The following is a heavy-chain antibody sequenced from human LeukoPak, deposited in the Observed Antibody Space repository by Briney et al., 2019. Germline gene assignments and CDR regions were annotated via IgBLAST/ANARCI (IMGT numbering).Heavy chain of an antibody. CDR1: GYTFTNYG. Sequence: SVKVSCKASGYTFTNYGISWVRQAPGQGLEWMGGIIPIFGTANYAQKFQGRVTLTTDESASTAYMELSSLRSEDTAVYYCARDEGSSSLDYWGQGTLVTVSS. V-gene: IGHV1-69*05. CDR2: IIPIFGTA. CDR3: ARDEGSSSLDY. J-gene: IGHJ4*02. D-gene: IGHD6-6*01.